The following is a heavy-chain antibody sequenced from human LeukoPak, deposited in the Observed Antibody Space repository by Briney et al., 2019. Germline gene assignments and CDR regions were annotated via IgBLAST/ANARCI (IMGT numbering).Heavy chain of an antibody. Sequence: GGSLRLSCAASGFTFSSYGMHWVRQAPGKGLEWVAVISYDGSNKYYADSVKGRFTISRDNSKNTLYLQMNSLRAEDTAVYYCARPQHIVVVNDAFDIWGQGTMVTVSS. CDR3: ARPQHIVVVNDAFDI. CDR2: ISYDGSNK. CDR1: GFTFSSYG. J-gene: IGHJ3*02. V-gene: IGHV3-30*03. D-gene: IGHD2-21*01.